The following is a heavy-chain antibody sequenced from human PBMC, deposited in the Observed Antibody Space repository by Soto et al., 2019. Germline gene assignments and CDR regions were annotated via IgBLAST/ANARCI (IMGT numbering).Heavy chain of an antibody. CDR3: ASALGSLDYYYDMDV. CDR1: GFTFSGYA. J-gene: IGHJ6*02. V-gene: IGHV3-30-3*01. Sequence: QVQLVESGGGVVQPGRSLRLSCAASGFTFSGYAMHWVRQAPGKGLEWVAVISYDGSNKYYADSVKGRFTISRDNSKNTLSLQMNSLRPEDTAVYYCASALGSLDYYYDMDVWGQGTTVTVSS. CDR2: ISYDGSNK.